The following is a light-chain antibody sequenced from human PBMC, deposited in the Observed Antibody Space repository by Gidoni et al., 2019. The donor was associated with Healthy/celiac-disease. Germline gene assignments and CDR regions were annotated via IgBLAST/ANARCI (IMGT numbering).Light chain of an antibody. V-gene: IGLV3-21*02. CDR2: GDR. Sequence: SYVLTQPPSVSLAPGQTATIACGGDTLGDKSVNWYQQKSGQAPVLVVYGDRGRPSGIPERFAGSLSANTATLTISRVEVGDAADYYCQVWDTTTDRMVFGGGTKLTVL. CDR1: TLGDKS. CDR3: QVWDTTTDRMV. J-gene: IGLJ3*02.